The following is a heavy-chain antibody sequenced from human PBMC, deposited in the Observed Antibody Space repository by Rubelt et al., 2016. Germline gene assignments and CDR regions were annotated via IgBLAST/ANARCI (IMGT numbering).Heavy chain of an antibody. V-gene: IGHV3-66*01. D-gene: IGHD1-14*01. CDR2: SGGST. J-gene: IGHJ6*02. Sequence: SGGSTYYADSVKGRFTISRDNSKNTLYLQMNSLRAEDTAVYYCARERGSSPFSTTGYNWNHGGIGMDVWGQGTTVTVSS. CDR3: ARERGSSPFSTTGYNWNHGGIGMDV.